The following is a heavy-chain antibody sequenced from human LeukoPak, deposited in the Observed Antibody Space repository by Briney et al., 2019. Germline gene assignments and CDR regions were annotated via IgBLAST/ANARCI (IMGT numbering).Heavy chain of an antibody. J-gene: IGHJ4*02. CDR1: GGSISSSSYY. V-gene: IGHV4-39*01. D-gene: IGHD4-17*01. CDR3: ARRDYGDYREDYYFDY. Sequence: SETLSLTCTVSGGSISSSSYYWGWRRQPPGRGVEWVGSIYYSGSTYHNPSLKSRVTISVDTSKNHFSLKLSSVTAADTAVYYCARRDYGDYREDYYFDYWGQGTLVTVSS. CDR2: IYYSGST.